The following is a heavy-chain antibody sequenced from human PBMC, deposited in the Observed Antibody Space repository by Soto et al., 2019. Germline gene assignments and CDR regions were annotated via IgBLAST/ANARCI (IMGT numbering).Heavy chain of an antibody. CDR3: AYYDSSGSIDY. V-gene: IGHV4-39*01. J-gene: IGHJ4*02. CDR2: IYYSGST. CDR1: GGSISSSSYY. D-gene: IGHD3-22*01. Sequence: SETLSLTCTASGGSISSSSYYWGWIRQPPGKGLEWIGSIYYSGSTYYNPSLKSRVTISVDTSKNQFSLKLSSVTAADTAVYYCAYYDSSGSIDYWGQGTLVTVSS.